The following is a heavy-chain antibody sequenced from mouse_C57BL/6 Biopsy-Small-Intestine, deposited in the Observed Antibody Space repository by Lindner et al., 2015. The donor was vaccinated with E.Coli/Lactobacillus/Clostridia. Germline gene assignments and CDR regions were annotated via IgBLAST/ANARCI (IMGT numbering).Heavy chain of an antibody. V-gene: IGHV1-63*01. CDR2: IYPGGGYT. J-gene: IGHJ4*01. D-gene: IGHD1-1*02. CDR3: ARQGGGDAMDY. CDR1: GYTFTNYW. Sequence: VQLQESGAELVRPGTSVKMSCKASGYTFTNYWIGWAKRRPGHGLEWIGDIYPGGGYTNYNEKFKGKATLTADKSSSTAYMQFSSLTSEDSAIYYCARQGGGDAMDYWGQGTSVTVSS.